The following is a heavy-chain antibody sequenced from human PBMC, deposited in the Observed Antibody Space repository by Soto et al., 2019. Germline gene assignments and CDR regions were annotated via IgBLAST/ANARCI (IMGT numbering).Heavy chain of an antibody. V-gene: IGHV3-30*19. D-gene: IGHD3-16*01. CDR1: GFTFRSYV. CDR2: TSYDGSGK. CDR3: ARWGTTGGLDV. J-gene: IGHJ1*01. Sequence: QVQLVESGGGVVQPGTSLRLSCVGSGFTFRSYVIHWVRQAPGKGLEWDALTSYDGSGKYYGDSVRGRFTISRDNSRNTVDLQMDSLRLEDTALYYCARWGTTGGLDVWGQGTLVSVSS.